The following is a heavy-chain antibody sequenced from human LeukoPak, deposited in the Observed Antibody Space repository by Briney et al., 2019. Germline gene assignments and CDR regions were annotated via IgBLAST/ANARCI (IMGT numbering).Heavy chain of an antibody. D-gene: IGHD3-10*01. Sequence: ASVKLSCKASGYTFTSYGISWVRQAPGQGLEWMGWINAGNGNTKYSQKFQGRVTITRDTSASTAYMELSSLRSEDTAVYYCARGEGSYYGYWGQGTLVTVSS. CDR1: GYTFTSYG. V-gene: IGHV1-18*04. CDR2: INAGNGNT. J-gene: IGHJ4*02. CDR3: ARGEGSYYGY.